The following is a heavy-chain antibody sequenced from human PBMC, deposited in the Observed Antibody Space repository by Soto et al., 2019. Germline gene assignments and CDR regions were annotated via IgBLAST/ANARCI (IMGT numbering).Heavy chain of an antibody. CDR2: MTASGDTP. J-gene: IGHJ4*02. Sequence: EVQMLESGGGLVQPGGSLRLSCAVSGFTFNYYAMSWVRQAPGKGLEWVSAMTASGDTPYYADSVKGRFTISRDNSKSTLYLEMNSLSAEDTAVYYCARESGDLTSNFDYWGQGTLVTVSS. CDR1: GFTFNYYA. D-gene: IGHD3-10*01. V-gene: IGHV3-23*01. CDR3: ARESGDLTSNFDY.